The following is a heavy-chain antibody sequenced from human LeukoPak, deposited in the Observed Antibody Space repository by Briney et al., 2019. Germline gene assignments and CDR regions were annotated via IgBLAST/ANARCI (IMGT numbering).Heavy chain of an antibody. CDR3: ASAGDSSEIDY. CDR2: ISSSGSTI. J-gene: IGHJ4*02. CDR1: GFTFSSYE. V-gene: IGHV3-48*03. D-gene: IGHD5-18*01. Sequence: GGSLRLSCAASGFTFSSYEMNWVRQAPGKGLEWVSYISSSGSTIYYADSVKGRFTISRDNAKNTLYLQMYSLRTEDTAVYYCASAGDSSEIDYWGQGSLVTVSS.